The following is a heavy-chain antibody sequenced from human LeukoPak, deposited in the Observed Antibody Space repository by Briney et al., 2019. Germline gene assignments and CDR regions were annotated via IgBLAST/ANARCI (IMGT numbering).Heavy chain of an antibody. CDR3: ARDLYARPYYCDSSGFDY. J-gene: IGHJ4*02. D-gene: IGHD3-22*01. CDR2: ITDSGGNT. CDR1: GFTFSTYA. V-gene: IGHV3-23*01. Sequence: GGSLRLSCTASGFTFSTYAMGWVRQAPGKGLEWVSAITDSGGNTYYAAPVKGRFTISRYNSKNTLYLQMNSLRAEDTAVYYCARDLYARPYYCDSSGFDYWGQGTLVTVSS.